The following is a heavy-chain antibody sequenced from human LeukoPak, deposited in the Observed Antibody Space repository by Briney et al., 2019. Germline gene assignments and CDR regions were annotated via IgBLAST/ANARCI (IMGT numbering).Heavy chain of an antibody. V-gene: IGHV1-2*02. CDR1: GYTFTGYY. CDR2: INPNSGGT. CDR3: ARAAVTMVRGVMLLDY. J-gene: IGHJ4*02. Sequence: ASVKVSCKASGYTFTGYYMHWVRQAPGQGLEWMGWINPNSGGTNYAQKFQGRVTMTRDTPISTAYMELSRLRSDDTAVYYCARAAVTMVRGVMLLDYWGQGTLVTVSS. D-gene: IGHD3-10*01.